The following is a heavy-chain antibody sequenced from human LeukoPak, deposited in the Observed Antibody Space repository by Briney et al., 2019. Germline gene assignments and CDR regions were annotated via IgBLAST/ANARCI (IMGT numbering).Heavy chain of an antibody. CDR3: ARHRGYTYGDY. CDR2: VTHTGTT. D-gene: IGHD5-18*01. V-gene: IGHV4-34*01. J-gene: IGHJ4*02. CDR1: GGSISSYY. Sequence: SETLSLTCTVSGGSISSYYWSWVRQPPGKGLEWIGEVTHTGTTNYNPSLKSRVTISLGTSKNRFSLKMSSVTAADTAVYYCARHRGYTYGDYWGQGTLVTVSS.